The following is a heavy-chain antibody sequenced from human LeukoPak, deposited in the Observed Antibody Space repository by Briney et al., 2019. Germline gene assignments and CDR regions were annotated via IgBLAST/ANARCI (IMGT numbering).Heavy chain of an antibody. CDR3: ARARGNTYGYFEY. D-gene: IGHD5-18*01. CDR2: INGDASST. CDR1: GLTLSGYW. Sequence: GGSLRLSCAASGLTLSGYWMQWGRQAPGKGLVWVSRINGDASSTSYADSVKGRFTISRDNAKSTLYLQMNSLRVEDTAVYYCARARGNTYGYFEYWGQGTLVTVSS. V-gene: IGHV3-74*01. J-gene: IGHJ4*02.